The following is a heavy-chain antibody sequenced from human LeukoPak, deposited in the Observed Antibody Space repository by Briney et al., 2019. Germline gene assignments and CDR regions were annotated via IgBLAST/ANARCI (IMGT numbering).Heavy chain of an antibody. CDR3: AKDVGGPLADAFDI. Sequence: GGSLRLSCAASGFTFSDFYMSWIRQAPGKGLEWVSYISTTGSSIYYADSVKGRFSISRDNAKNSLYLQMNSLRAEDMALYYCAKDVGGPLADAFDIWGQGTMVTVSS. CDR1: GFTFSDFY. J-gene: IGHJ3*02. V-gene: IGHV3-11*01. D-gene: IGHD2-15*01. CDR2: ISTTGSSI.